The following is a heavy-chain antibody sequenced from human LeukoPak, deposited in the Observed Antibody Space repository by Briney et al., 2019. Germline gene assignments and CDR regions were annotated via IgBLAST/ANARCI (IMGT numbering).Heavy chain of an antibody. CDR3: ARDGSGWYDY. CDR2: ISSSGSTI. CDR1: GFTFSSYG. V-gene: IGHV3-48*03. Sequence: GGSLRLSCAASGFTFSSYGMNWVRQAPGKGLEWVSYISSSGSTIYSADSVKGRFTISRDNAKNSLYLQMNSLRAEDTAVYYCARDGSGWYDYWGQGILVTVSS. D-gene: IGHD6-19*01. J-gene: IGHJ4*02.